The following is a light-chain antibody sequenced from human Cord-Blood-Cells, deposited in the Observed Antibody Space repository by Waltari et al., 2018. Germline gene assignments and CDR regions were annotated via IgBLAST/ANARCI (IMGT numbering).Light chain of an antibody. V-gene: IGKV1-39*01. J-gene: IGKJ4*01. CDR3: QQSYSTPGLT. CDR2: AAS. Sequence: IQMTPSPSSLSASVGDRVTITCRASQSISSYLNWYQQKPGKAPKLLIYAASSLQSGVPSRFSGSGSGTDFTLTISSLQPEDFATYYCQQSYSTPGLTFGGGTKVEIK. CDR1: QSISSY.